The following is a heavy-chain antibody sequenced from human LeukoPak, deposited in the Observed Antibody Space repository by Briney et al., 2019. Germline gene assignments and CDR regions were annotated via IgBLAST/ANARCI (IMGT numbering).Heavy chain of an antibody. D-gene: IGHD5-18*01. Sequence: SETLSLTCTVSGASITRDTYFWGWIRQSPEKGLEWIGSIDSSGTTHYNSSLKSRVIISVDTSKNQVSLNLTSVTSADTAVYYCARHGYIQFWLYWGQGTQVIVSS. CDR3: ARHGYIQFWLY. V-gene: IGHV4-39*01. CDR1: GASITRDTYF. J-gene: IGHJ4*02. CDR2: IDSSGTT.